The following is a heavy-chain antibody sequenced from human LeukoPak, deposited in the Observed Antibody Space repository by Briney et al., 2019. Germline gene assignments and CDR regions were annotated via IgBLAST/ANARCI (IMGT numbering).Heavy chain of an antibody. D-gene: IGHD4-23*01. Sequence: PSETLSLTCAVYGGSFSGYYWSWIRQPPGKGLEWIREINHSGSTNYNPSLKSRVTISVDTSKNQFSLKLSSVTAADTAVYYCARGRTVVTYWYFDLWGRGTLVTVSS. CDR2: INHSGST. CDR1: GGSFSGYY. CDR3: ARGRTVVTYWYFDL. J-gene: IGHJ2*01. V-gene: IGHV4-34*01.